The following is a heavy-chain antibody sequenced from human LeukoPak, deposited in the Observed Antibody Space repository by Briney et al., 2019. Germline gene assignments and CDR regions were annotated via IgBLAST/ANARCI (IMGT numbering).Heavy chain of an antibody. J-gene: IGHJ4*02. Sequence: SETLSLTCTVSGGSISTNVYYWGWIRQPPGKGLEWIGEINHSGSTNYNPSLKSRVTISVDTSKNQFSLKLSSVTAADTAVYYCARGRDSSPGILFDYWGQGTLVTVSS. V-gene: IGHV4-39*07. CDR3: ARGRDSSPGILFDY. D-gene: IGHD6-13*01. CDR1: GGSISTNVYY. CDR2: INHSGST.